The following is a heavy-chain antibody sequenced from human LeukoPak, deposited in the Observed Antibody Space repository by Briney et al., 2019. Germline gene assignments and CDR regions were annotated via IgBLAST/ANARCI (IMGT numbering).Heavy chain of an antibody. CDR1: GGSISSGGYY. D-gene: IGHD3-9*01. CDR3: ARSDILTLPFDY. J-gene: IGHJ4*02. Sequence: SETLSLTCTVSGGSISSGGYYWSWIRQPPGKGLEWIGYIYHSGSTYYNPSLKSRVTISVDRSKNQFSLKLSSVTAADTAVYYCARSDILTLPFDYWGQGTLVTVSS. V-gene: IGHV4-30-2*01. CDR2: IYHSGST.